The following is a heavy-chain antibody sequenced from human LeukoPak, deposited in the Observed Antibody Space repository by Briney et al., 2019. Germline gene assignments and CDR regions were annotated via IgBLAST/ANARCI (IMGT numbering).Heavy chain of an antibody. Sequence: GGSLRLSCAASGFTFSSYAMCWVRQTPEKGLEWVSSVSNSGDYIHYADSVKGRLTISRDNSKNSLYLQMNSLRAEDTAVYYCARALIGYYFDYWGQGTLVTVSS. D-gene: IGHD2-8*01. CDR2: VSNSGDYI. CDR3: ARALIGYYFDY. J-gene: IGHJ4*02. V-gene: IGHV3-21*06. CDR1: GFTFSSYA.